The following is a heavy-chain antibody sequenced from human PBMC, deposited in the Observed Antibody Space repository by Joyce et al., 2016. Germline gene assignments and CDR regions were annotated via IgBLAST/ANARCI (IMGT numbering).Heavy chain of an antibody. J-gene: IGHJ4*02. CDR1: GFTFRNYG. CDR2: ISYAGSIK. Sequence: QVQLVESGGGLVQPGNSLRLSCAASGFTFRNYGLHWVRQAPGKGLEWVSFISYAGSIKYYAVSVKGRFTISRDDSENTLYLQMNSLRPEDTAVYYCAKERNHHYSSGYYFSFDSWGQGTLATVSS. V-gene: IGHV3-30*18. CDR3: AKERNHHYSSGYYFSFDS. D-gene: IGHD3-22*01.